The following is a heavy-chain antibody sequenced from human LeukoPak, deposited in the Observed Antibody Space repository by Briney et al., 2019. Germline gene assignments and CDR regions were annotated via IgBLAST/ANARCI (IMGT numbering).Heavy chain of an antibody. V-gene: IGHV3-21*01. Sequence: PGGSLRLSCAASGFTFSSYSMNWVRQAPGKGLEWVSSISSSSSYIYYADSVKGRFTISRDNAKNSLYLQMNSLRAEDTAVYYCARDQTFANRPWVGAFDIWGQGTMVTVSS. CDR2: ISSSSSYI. CDR3: ARDQTFANRPWVGAFDI. CDR1: GFTFSSYS. J-gene: IGHJ3*02. D-gene: IGHD4/OR15-4a*01.